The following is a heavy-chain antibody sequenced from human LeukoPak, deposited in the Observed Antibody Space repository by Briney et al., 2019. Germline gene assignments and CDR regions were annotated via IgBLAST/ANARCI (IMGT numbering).Heavy chain of an antibody. Sequence: PGRSLRLSCAASRFTFSTYGMHSVRQAPGKGLEWVAVIWYDGTNKYYADSVEGRFTISRDNSKNTLYLQMNSLRAEDTAVYYCGRDSTFYGDYGYFAYWGQGTLATVSS. CDR1: RFTFSTYG. D-gene: IGHD4-17*01. CDR3: GRDSTFYGDYGYFAY. CDR2: IWYDGTNK. J-gene: IGHJ4*02. V-gene: IGHV3-33*01.